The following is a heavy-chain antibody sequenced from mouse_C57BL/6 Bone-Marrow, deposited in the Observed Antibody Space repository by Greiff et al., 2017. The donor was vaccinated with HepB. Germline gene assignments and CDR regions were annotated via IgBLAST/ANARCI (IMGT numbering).Heavy chain of an antibody. CDR2: IDPGSGYT. D-gene: IGHD1-1*01. Sequence: VQLQQSGAELAKPGASVRLSCKASGYTFTTYWMHWVKQRPGQGLDWIGYIDPGSGYTKYNQKFKDKATLTADKSSSTAYLQLSSLTSADSAVYFCARDYGSYGFSYWGQGTLVTVSA. J-gene: IGHJ3*01. V-gene: IGHV1-7*01. CDR3: ARDYGSYGFSY. CDR1: GYTFTTYW.